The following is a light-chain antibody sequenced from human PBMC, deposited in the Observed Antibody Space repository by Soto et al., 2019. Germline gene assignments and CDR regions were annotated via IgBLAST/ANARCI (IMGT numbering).Light chain of an antibody. CDR2: EVS. CDR1: SSDIGASNY. Sequence: QSALTQPASVSASPGQSITVSCIGTSSDIGASNYVSWYQQHPGKAPKLIISEVSNRPSGVSNRFSGSMSGSKASLTISGLQAEDEADYYCTSYTTSTTWVFGGGTKLTVL. CDR3: TSYTTSTTWV. V-gene: IGLV2-14*01. J-gene: IGLJ3*02.